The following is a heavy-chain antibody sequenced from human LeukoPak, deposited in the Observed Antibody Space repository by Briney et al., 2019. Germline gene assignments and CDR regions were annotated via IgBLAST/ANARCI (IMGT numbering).Heavy chain of an antibody. D-gene: IGHD5-24*01. J-gene: IGHJ4*02. CDR3: ARGDGYGSYYFDY. CDR2: IYYSGST. V-gene: IGHV4-39*07. CDR1: GGSISSSSYY. Sequence: PSETLSLTCTVSGGSISSSSYYWGWIRQPPGKGLEWIGSIYYSGSTYYNPSLKSRVTISVDTSKNQFSLKLSSVTAADTAVYYCARGDGYGSYYFDYWGQGTLATVSS.